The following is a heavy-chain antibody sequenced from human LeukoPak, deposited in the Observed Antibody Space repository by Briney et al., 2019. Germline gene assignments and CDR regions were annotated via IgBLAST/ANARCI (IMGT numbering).Heavy chain of an antibody. CDR1: AFTVSSNY. J-gene: IGHJ6*02. Sequence: GGSLRLSCAASAFTVSSNYMSWVRQAPGEGLEWVSVLYSGGSTYYADSVKGRFTISRDNSKNTLYLQMNSLRAEDTAVYYCARVRRGSSWYYYGMDVWGQGTTVTVSS. CDR3: ARVRRGSSWYYYGMDV. CDR2: LYSGGST. V-gene: IGHV3-66*01. D-gene: IGHD6-13*01.